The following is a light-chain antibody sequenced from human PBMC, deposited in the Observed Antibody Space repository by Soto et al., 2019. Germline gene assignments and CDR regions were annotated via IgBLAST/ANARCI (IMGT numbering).Light chain of an antibody. Sequence: QSVLTQPPSLSGAPGQRVTISCTGTSSNIETNFDVYWYQHLPGRAPKLLIFDNTNRPSGVPDRSSGSKSGTSASLAISGLQPEDEADYYCQSYDSSLSGVVFGGGTQLTVL. V-gene: IGLV1-40*01. CDR1: SSNIETNFD. CDR3: QSYDSSLSGVV. J-gene: IGLJ2*01. CDR2: DNT.